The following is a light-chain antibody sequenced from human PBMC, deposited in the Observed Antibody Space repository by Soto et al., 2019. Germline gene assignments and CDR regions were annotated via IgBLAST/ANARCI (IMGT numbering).Light chain of an antibody. Sequence: DIQMTQSPSTVSASVGDRVTITCRASQSISRWLAWYQQKPGKAPNLLIYDASSLRTGVPSRFSGSGSGTEFTLIISSLQPEDFVVYYCQQYGRSPTLGQGTKVDI. CDR3: QQYGRSPT. J-gene: IGKJ1*01. CDR2: DAS. CDR1: QSISRW. V-gene: IGKV1-5*01.